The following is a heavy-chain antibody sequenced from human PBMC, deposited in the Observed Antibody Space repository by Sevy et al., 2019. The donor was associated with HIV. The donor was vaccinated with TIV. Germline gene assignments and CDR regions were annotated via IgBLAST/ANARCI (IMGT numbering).Heavy chain of an antibody. J-gene: IGHJ4*02. Sequence: GGSLRLSCAASGFSFSIYWMHWVRQVPGQGLVWVSRINSDGSSTTYADSVKGRFTFSRDNAKNTLFLQMNSLRVEDTAVYYCVREGVGGYSYGFDYWGQGTLVTVSS. V-gene: IGHV3-74*03. CDR2: INSDGSST. CDR1: GFSFSIYW. CDR3: VREGVGGYSYGFDY. D-gene: IGHD5-18*01.